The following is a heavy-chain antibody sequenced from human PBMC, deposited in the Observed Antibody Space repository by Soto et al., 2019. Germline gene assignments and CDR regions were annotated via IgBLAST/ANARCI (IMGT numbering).Heavy chain of an antibody. CDR1: GFTFRNFA. J-gene: IGHJ4*02. Sequence: PGGSLRLSCAASGFTFRNFAMHWVRQAPGKGLEWVAFISYAGSNIYYADSVKGRFTISRDNSRNTLYLQMNSLRAEDTAVYYCAKDRGNFFDYWGQGTQVTVSS. CDR2: ISYAGSNI. V-gene: IGHV3-30*18. CDR3: AKDRGNFFDY.